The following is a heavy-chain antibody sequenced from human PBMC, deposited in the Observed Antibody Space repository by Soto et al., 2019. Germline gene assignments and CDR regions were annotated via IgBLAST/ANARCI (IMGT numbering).Heavy chain of an antibody. CDR3: ARYRSGAYDIDY. D-gene: IGHD5-12*01. Sequence: GGSLRLSCAVSGFSFNNYWMSWVRQAPGKGLEWLAKINQDGSVKAYVDSVRGRFTTSRDNAENLLYLQMIGLRVEDTAAYYCARYRSGAYDIDYWGQGTLVTVSS. J-gene: IGHJ4*02. CDR2: INQDGSVK. V-gene: IGHV3-7*03. CDR1: GFSFNNYW.